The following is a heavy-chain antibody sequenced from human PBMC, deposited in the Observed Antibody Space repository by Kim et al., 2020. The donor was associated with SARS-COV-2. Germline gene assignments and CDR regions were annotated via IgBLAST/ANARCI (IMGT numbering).Heavy chain of an antibody. D-gene: IGHD4-17*01. V-gene: IGHV4-31*02. CDR3: ARDYGDGHFWYFDL. Sequence: TPSLKSRVTISVDTSKNQFSLKLSSVTAADTAVYYCARDYGDGHFWYFDLWGRGTLVTVSS. J-gene: IGHJ2*01.